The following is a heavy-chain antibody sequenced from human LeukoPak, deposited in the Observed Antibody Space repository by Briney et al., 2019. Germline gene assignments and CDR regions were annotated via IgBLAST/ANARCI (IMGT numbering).Heavy chain of an antibody. V-gene: IGHV3-48*03. D-gene: IGHD4-17*01. CDR1: GFTFSSYE. CDR2: ISSSGSTI. J-gene: IGHJ4*02. CDR3: AGSTVTTSY. Sequence: GGSLRLSCAASGFTFSSYEMDWVRQAPGKGLEWVSYISSSGSTIYYADSVKGRFTISRDNAKNSLYLQMNSLRAEDTAVYYCAGSTVTTSYWGQGTLVTVSS.